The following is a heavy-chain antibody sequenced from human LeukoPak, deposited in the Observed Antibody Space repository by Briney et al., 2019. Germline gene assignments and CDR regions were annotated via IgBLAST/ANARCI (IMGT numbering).Heavy chain of an antibody. V-gene: IGHV4-4*07. D-gene: IGHD3-10*01. Sequence: SETLSLTCTVSGGSISSYYWSWIRQPAGKGLEWIGRIYTSGSTNYNRSLKSRVTMSVDTSKNQFSLKLSSVTAADTAVYYRARESLMVRGVMGYYFDYWGQGTLVTVSS. CDR2: IYTSGST. J-gene: IGHJ4*02. CDR3: ARESLMVRGVMGYYFDY. CDR1: GGSISSYY.